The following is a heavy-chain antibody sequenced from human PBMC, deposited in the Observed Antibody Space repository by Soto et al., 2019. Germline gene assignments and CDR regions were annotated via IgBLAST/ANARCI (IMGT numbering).Heavy chain of an antibody. D-gene: IGHD3-3*01. CDR1: GYTFTSYG. V-gene: IGHV1-18*01. CDR2: ISAYNGNT. CDR3: ARDQDDFWSGYYTAPSDY. J-gene: IGHJ4*02. Sequence: GASVKVSCKASGYTFTSYGISWVRQAPGQGLEWMGWISAYNGNTNYAQKLQGRVTMTTDTSTSTAYMELRSLRSDDTAVYYCARDQDDFWSGYYTAPSDYWGQGTRVTVSS.